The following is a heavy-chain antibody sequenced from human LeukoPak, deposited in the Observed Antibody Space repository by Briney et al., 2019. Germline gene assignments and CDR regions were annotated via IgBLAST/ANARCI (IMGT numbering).Heavy chain of an antibody. V-gene: IGHV1-2*02. Sequence: ASVKVSCKASGYTFTGYYMHWVRQAPGQGLEWVGWINPNSGGTNYAQKFQGRVTMTRDTSISTAYMELSRLRSDDTAVYYCAREKRDYYDSSGYLVYYFDYWGQGTLVTVSS. CDR2: INPNSGGT. CDR1: GYTFTGYY. D-gene: IGHD3-22*01. CDR3: AREKRDYYDSSGYLVYYFDY. J-gene: IGHJ4*02.